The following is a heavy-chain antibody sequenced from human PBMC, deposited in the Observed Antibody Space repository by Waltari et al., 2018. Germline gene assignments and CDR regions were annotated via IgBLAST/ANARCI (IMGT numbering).Heavy chain of an antibody. Sequence: QVQLQESGPGLVKPSETLSLTCAVSGYSISSGYYWGWIRQPPGKGLEWIGSIYHSGSTYYNPSLKSRVTISVDTSKNQFSLKLSSVTAADTAVYYCGNSGSYADAFDIWGQGTMVTVSS. D-gene: IGHD1-26*01. CDR2: IYHSGST. J-gene: IGHJ3*02. CDR1: GYSISSGYY. V-gene: IGHV4-38-2*01. CDR3: GNSGSYADAFDI.